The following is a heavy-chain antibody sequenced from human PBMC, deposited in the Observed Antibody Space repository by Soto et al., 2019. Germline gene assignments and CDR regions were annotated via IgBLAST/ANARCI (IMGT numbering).Heavy chain of an antibody. Sequence: EVQLVESGGGLVQPGGSLRLSCAASGFTFSSYDMHWVRQATGKGLEWVSAIGTAGDTYYPGSVEGRFTISRENAKNSLYLQMNSLRAGDTAVYYCARGVDGDYQNWFDPWGQGTLVTVSS. CDR1: GFTFSSYD. CDR3: ARGVDGDYQNWFDP. V-gene: IGHV3-13*01. CDR2: IGTAGDT. D-gene: IGHD4-17*01. J-gene: IGHJ5*02.